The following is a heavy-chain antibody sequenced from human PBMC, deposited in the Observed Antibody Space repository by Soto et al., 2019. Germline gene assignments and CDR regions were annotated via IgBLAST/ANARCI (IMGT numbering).Heavy chain of an antibody. CDR3: AKEVRFLEWGRYYYYMDV. CDR2: ISYDGSNK. CDR1: GFTFSSYG. V-gene: IGHV3-30*18. Sequence: PGGSLRLSCAASGFTFSSYGMHWVRQAPGKGLEWVAVISYDGSNKYYADSVKGRFTISRDNSKNTLYLQMNSLRAEDTAVYYCAKEVRFLEWGRYYYYMDVWGKGTTVTVSS. D-gene: IGHD3-3*01. J-gene: IGHJ6*03.